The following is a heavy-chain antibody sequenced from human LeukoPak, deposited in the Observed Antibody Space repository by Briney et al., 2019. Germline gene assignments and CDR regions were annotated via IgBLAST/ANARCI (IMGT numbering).Heavy chain of an antibody. J-gene: IGHJ4*02. D-gene: IGHD3-10*01. CDR2: IYYTGST. V-gene: IGHV4-59*01. CDR1: GGSMSSYY. CDR3: ARTYYYGSGSSYPFDY. Sequence: SETLSLTCTVSGGSMSSYYWSWVRQPPGKGLEWIVYIYYTGSTNYNPSLKSRVTISVDTSKNQFSLKLSSVTAADTAVYYCARTYYYGSGSSYPFDYWGQGTLVTVSS.